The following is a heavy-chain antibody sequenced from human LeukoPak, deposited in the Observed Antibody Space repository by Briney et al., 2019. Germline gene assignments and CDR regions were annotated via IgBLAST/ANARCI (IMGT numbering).Heavy chain of an antibody. J-gene: IGHJ4*02. Sequence: GGSLRLSCAASAFTFSSYAVRWVRQAPGKGLEWVAVISYDGSNKYYADSVKGRFTISRDNSKNTLYLQMNSLRAEDTAVYYCARVREASKEVTGALDYWGQGTLVTVSS. CDR3: ARVREASKEVTGALDY. V-gene: IGHV3-30-3*01. CDR2: ISYDGSNK. CDR1: AFTFSSYA. D-gene: IGHD2-21*02.